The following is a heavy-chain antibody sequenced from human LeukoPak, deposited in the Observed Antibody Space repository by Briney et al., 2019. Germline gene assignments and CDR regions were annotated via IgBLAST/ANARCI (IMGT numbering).Heavy chain of an antibody. CDR3: AAPQSRISSYYYVMDV. J-gene: IGHJ6*02. CDR1: GGTFSSYA. D-gene: IGHD2-15*01. V-gene: IGHV1-69*13. Sequence: SVKVSCKASGGTFSSYAISWVRQAPGQGLEWMGGIIPIFGIANYAQKFQGRVTITADESTSTAYMELSSLISEDTAVYYCAAPQSRISSYYYVMDVWGQGTTVTVSS. CDR2: IIPIFGIA.